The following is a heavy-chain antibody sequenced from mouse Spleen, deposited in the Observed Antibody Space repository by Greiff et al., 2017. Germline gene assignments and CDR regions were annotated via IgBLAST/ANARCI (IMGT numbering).Heavy chain of an antibody. CDR1: GYTFTDYE. Sequence: VQLQQSGAELVRPGASVTLSCKASGYTFTDYEMHWVKQTPVHGLEWIGAIDPETGGTAYNQKFKGKAILTADKSSSTAYMELRSLTSEDSAVYYCTKDYYGKSLAYWGQGTLVTVSA. CDR2: IDPETGGT. J-gene: IGHJ3*01. D-gene: IGHD1-1*01. V-gene: IGHV1-15*01. CDR3: TKDYYGKSLAY.